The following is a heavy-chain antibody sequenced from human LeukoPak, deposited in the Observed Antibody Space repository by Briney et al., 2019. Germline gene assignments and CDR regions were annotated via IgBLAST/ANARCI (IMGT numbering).Heavy chain of an antibody. CDR2: ISGSGGST. V-gene: IGHV3-23*01. CDR1: GFTFSSYA. D-gene: IGHD2-8*01. Sequence: GGSLRLSCAASGFTFSSYAMSWVRQAPGKGLEWVSAISGSGGSTYYADSVKGRFTISRDNSKNTLYLQMNSLRAEDTAVYYCAKDSDCTNGVCYFPNSRYYHYYYGMDVWGQGTTVTVSS. CDR3: AKDSDCTNGVCYFPNSRYYHYYYGMDV. J-gene: IGHJ6*02.